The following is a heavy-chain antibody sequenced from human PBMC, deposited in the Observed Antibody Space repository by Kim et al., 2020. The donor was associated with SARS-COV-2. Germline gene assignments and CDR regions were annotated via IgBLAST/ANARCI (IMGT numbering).Heavy chain of an antibody. CDR2: IKQDGSEK. J-gene: IGHJ4*02. Sequence: GGSLRLSCAASGFTFSSYWMSWVRQAPGKGLEGVANIKQDGSEKYYVDSVKGRFTISRDNAKNSLYLQMNSLRAEDTAVYYCARGAITMVRGVSCFDYWGQGTLVTVSS. V-gene: IGHV3-7*03. D-gene: IGHD3-10*01. CDR1: GFTFSSYW. CDR3: ARGAITMVRGVSCFDY.